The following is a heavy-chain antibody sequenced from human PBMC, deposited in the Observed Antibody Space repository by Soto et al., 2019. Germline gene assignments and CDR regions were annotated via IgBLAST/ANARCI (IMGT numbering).Heavy chain of an antibody. D-gene: IGHD2-2*01. CDR3: VPTSRVPAATPMYY. V-gene: IGHV3-30*03. CDR2: ISYDGSNK. CDR1: GFTFSSYG. J-gene: IGHJ4*02. Sequence: GGSLRLSCAASGFTFSSYGMHWVRQAPGKGLEWVAVISYDGSNKYYADSVKGRFTISRDNSKNTLYLQMNSLRAEDTAVYYCVPTSRVPAATPMYYWGQGTLVTVSS.